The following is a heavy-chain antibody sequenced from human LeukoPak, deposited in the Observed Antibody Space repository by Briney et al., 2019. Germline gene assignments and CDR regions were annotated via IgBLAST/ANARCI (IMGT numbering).Heavy chain of an antibody. CDR2: ISSSSAYI. V-gene: IGHV3-21*01. CDR3: ARDSDSWYFDY. CDR1: GFTFSTYS. Sequence: GGSLRLSCAASGFTFSTYSMNWVRQAPGKGLEWVSSISSSSAYINYADSVKGRFTISRDNSKNTLYLQMNSLRAEDTAVYYCARDSDSWYFDYWGQGTLVTVSS. D-gene: IGHD6-13*01. J-gene: IGHJ4*02.